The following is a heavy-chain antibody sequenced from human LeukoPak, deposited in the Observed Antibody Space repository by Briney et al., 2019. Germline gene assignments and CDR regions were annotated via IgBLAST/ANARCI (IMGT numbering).Heavy chain of an antibody. CDR1: GYTFTSYY. D-gene: IGHD6-13*01. V-gene: IGHV1-46*01. J-gene: IGHJ6*02. Sequence: ASVKVSCKASGYTFTSYYMHWVRQAPGQGLEWMGIINPRGGSTSYAQKFQGRVTMTRDTSTSTVYMELSSLRSEDTAVYYCAREKIQTIKDIAAAGREGYYGMDVWGQGTTVTVSS. CDR3: AREKIQTIKDIAAAGREGYYGMDV. CDR2: INPRGGST.